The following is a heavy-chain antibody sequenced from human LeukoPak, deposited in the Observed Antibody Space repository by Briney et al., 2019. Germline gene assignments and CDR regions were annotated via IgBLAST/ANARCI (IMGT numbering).Heavy chain of an antibody. CDR2: IYTSGST. D-gene: IGHD6-6*01. V-gene: IGHV4-4*09. Sequence: PSETLSLTCTVSGGSISSYYWSWIRQPPGKGLEWIGYIYTSGSTNYNPSLKSRVTISVDTSKNQFSLKLGSVTAADTAVYYCARQGSSGRLFDYWGQGTLVTVSS. CDR1: GGSISSYY. J-gene: IGHJ4*02. CDR3: ARQGSSGRLFDY.